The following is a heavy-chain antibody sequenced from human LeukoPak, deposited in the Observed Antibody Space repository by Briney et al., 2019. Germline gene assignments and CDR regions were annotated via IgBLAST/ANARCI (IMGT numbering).Heavy chain of an antibody. CDR3: ARVGTAVAGVYFDY. CDR1: GFTFSRYW. Sequence: GGSLRLSCVASGFTFSRYWMHWVRQAPGKGLVWVARINSDGSSTTYADSVKGRFTISRDNAKNSLYLQMNSLRAEDTAVYYCARVGTAVAGVYFDYWGQGTLVTVSS. V-gene: IGHV3-74*01. D-gene: IGHD6-19*01. J-gene: IGHJ4*02. CDR2: INSDGSST.